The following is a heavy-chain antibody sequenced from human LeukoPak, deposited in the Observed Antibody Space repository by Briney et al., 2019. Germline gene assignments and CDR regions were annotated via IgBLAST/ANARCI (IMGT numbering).Heavy chain of an antibody. Sequence: GGSLRLACAASGFTFSSAWMHWVRQAPGTGLVWVSRITDDATTTYADSVRGRFTISRDNAKNILYLQMNSLRVEDTAVYYCVRDRVGPDYWGQGTLVTVSS. CDR2: ITDDATT. V-gene: IGHV3-74*03. J-gene: IGHJ4*02. D-gene: IGHD1-26*01. CDR1: GFTFSSAW. CDR3: VRDRVGPDY.